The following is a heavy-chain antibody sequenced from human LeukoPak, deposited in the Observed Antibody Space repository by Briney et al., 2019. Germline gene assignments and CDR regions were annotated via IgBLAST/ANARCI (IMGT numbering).Heavy chain of an antibody. CDR3: ARGGSLKPRYYYYYGMDV. CDR2: INHSGST. D-gene: IGHD3-10*01. J-gene: IGHJ6*02. V-gene: IGHV4-34*01. Sequence: KSSETLSLTCAVYGGSFSGYYWSWIRQPPGKGLEWIGEINHSGSTNYNPSLKSRVTISVDTSKNQFSLKLSSVTAADTAVYYCARGGSLKPRYYYYYGMDVWGQGTTVTVSS. CDR1: GGSFSGYY.